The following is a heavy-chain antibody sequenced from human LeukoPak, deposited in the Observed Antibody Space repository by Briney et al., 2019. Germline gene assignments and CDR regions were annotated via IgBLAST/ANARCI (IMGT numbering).Heavy chain of an antibody. J-gene: IGHJ5*02. V-gene: IGHV1-46*03. CDR3: ARGGPDYCNSIACYKGVFDP. CDR1: GYTFTNYY. Sequence: ASVKVSCKASGYTFTNYYMHWVRQAPGQGLEWMGIINPNGGITDYAQNFQGRVTITRDTSTSTVSMELSSLRSEDTAVYYCARGGPDYCNSIACYKGVFDPWGQGTLVTVSS. D-gene: IGHD2-2*02. CDR2: INPNGGIT.